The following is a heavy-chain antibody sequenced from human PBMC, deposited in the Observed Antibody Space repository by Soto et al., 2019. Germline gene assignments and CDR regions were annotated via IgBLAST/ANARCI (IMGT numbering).Heavy chain of an antibody. J-gene: IGHJ4*02. CDR3: AKDRHDYSNDFDY. V-gene: IGHV3-30*18. D-gene: IGHD4-4*01. Sequence: QVRLVESGGGVVQPGRSLRLSCAASGFTFSSYGMHWVRQAPGKGLEWVAVISYDGSNKYYADSVKGRFTISRDNSKNTLYLQMNSLRAEDTAVYYCAKDRHDYSNDFDYWGQGTLVTVSS. CDR1: GFTFSSYG. CDR2: ISYDGSNK.